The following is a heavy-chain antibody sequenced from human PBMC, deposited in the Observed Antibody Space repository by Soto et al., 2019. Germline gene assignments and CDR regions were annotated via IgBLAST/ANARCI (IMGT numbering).Heavy chain of an antibody. CDR1: GGTFSSYA. D-gene: IGHD6-13*01. Sequence: ASVKVSCKASGGTFSSYAISWVRQAPGQGLEWMGGIIPIFGTANYAQKFQGRVTITADESTSTAYMELSSLRSEDTAVYYCAGIAASSRAFDYWGQGTLVTVSS. J-gene: IGHJ4*02. CDR2: IIPIFGTA. CDR3: AGIAASSRAFDY. V-gene: IGHV1-69*13.